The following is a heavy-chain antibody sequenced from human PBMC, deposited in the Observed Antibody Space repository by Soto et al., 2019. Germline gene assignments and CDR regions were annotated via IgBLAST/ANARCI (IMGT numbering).Heavy chain of an antibody. CDR3: ASSYYYDSSGYSSLYYYYGMDV. CDR1: GYIFVNYG. Sequence: ASVKVSCKASGYIFVNYGIAWVRQAPRQRLEWMGWINDGNGNTKYSQMFQGRVTITRDTSASTAYMELSSLRSEDTAVYYCASSYYYDSSGYSSLYYYYGMDVWGQGTTVTVSS. J-gene: IGHJ6*02. V-gene: IGHV1-3*01. D-gene: IGHD3-22*01. CDR2: INDGNGNT.